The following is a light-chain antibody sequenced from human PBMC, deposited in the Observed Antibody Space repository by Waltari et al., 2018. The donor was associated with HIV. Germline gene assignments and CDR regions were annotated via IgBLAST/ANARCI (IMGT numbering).Light chain of an antibody. J-gene: IGLJ2*01. Sequence: QALLTQPSSLAASPGAPASLTCTLRRRLRIHSYNIYCYLQSPGIPPQFLLRYKADSDLHLDFGLSSRFSGSRDASANAGLLLISTLQSEDDGVYYCVIWHRNKMFFGGGTHLTVL. V-gene: IGLV5-45*02. CDR1: RRLRIHSYN. CDR2: YKADSDL. CDR3: VIWHRNKMF.